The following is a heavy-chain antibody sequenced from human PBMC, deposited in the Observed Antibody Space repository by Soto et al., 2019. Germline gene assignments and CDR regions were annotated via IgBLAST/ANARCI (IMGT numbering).Heavy chain of an antibody. CDR2: ISGSGGST. V-gene: IGHV3-23*01. CDR1: GFTFSSYA. Sequence: EVQLLESGGGLVQPGGSLRLSCAASGFTFSSYALSWVRQAPGKGLERVSAISGSGGSTYYADSVKGRFTISRDNSKNTLYLQMNSLRAEDTAVYYCAKGLYYDFWSGYYVGYYFDYWGQGTLVTVSS. J-gene: IGHJ4*02. CDR3: AKGLYYDFWSGYYVGYYFDY. D-gene: IGHD3-3*01.